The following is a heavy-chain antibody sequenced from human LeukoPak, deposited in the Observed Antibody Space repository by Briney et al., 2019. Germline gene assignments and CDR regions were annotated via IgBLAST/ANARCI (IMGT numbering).Heavy chain of an antibody. D-gene: IGHD1-1*01. V-gene: IGHV1-69*05. CDR2: IIPIFGTP. J-gene: IGHJ3*02. CDR3: ARDLRNWTDVLYAFDI. Sequence: ASVKVTCKASGGTFSSYPISWVRQAPGQGLEWMGGIIPIFGTPNYAQKFQGRVTISTDESTGTAYMELSSLRSEDTAVYFCARDLRNWTDVLYAFDIWGQGTTVTVSS. CDR1: GGTFSSYP.